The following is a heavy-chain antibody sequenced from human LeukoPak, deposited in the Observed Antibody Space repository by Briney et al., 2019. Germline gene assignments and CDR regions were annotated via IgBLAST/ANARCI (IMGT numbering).Heavy chain of an antibody. CDR1: GFTFSNAW. CDR2: IKSKTDGGTT. CDR3: TTKLGLWFGEFDP. Sequence: GGSLRLSCAASGFTFSNAWMSWVRQAPGKGLEWVGRIKSKTDGGTTDYAAPVKGRFTISRDDSKNTLYLQMNSLKTEDTAVYYCTTKLGLWFGEFDPWGQGTLVTVSS. D-gene: IGHD3-10*01. J-gene: IGHJ5*02. V-gene: IGHV3-15*01.